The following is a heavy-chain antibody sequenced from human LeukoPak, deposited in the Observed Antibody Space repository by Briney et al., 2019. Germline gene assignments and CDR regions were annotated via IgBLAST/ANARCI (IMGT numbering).Heavy chain of an antibody. CDR3: VKWISYYDD. CDR2: ISDSATST. J-gene: IGHJ4*02. V-gene: IGHV3-23*01. D-gene: IGHD3-22*01. Sequence: PGGSLRLSCAASGFTFSNAWMSWVRQAPGKGLEWVPAISDSATSTLYADSVKGRFTISRDNSKNTLFLQMNSLRVEDTAVYYCVKWISYYDDWGQGTPVTVSS. CDR1: GFTFSNAW.